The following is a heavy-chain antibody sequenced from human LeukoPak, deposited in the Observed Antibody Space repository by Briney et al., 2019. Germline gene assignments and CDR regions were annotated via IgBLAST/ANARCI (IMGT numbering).Heavy chain of an antibody. V-gene: IGHV5-51*01. D-gene: IGHD6-13*01. CDR2: IYPGDSDT. Sequence: GESLKISCIGSGYSFTNYWIGWVRQMPGKGLEWMGIIYPGDSDTRYSPSFQGQVTISADKSISTAYLQWSSLKASDTAMYYCARHVGAAAADPYFDYWGQGTLVTVSS. CDR1: GYSFTNYW. CDR3: ARHVGAAAADPYFDY. J-gene: IGHJ4*02.